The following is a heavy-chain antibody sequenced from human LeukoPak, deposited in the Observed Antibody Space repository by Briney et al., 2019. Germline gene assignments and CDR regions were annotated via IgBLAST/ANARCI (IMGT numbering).Heavy chain of an antibody. CDR2: IRNDGNNK. V-gene: IGHV3-30*02. CDR3: AKATGSYTDLLDY. Sequence: GGSLRLSCEASGFTFSSYGMHWVRQAPGKGLEWVAFIRNDGNNKYYADSVKGRSTISRDNSKNTLYLQMNSLKTEDTAVYYCAKATGSYTDLLDYWGQGTLVTVSS. J-gene: IGHJ4*02. CDR1: GFTFSSYG. D-gene: IGHD1-26*01.